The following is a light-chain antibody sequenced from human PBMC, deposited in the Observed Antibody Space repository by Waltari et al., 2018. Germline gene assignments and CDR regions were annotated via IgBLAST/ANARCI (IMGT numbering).Light chain of an antibody. CDR3: QAWDSSTAV. CDR1: KLGDKY. V-gene: IGLV3-1*01. CDR2: QDS. Sequence: SYELTQPPSVSVSPGQTASITCSGDKLGDKYACWYQQKPGQSPVLVIYQDSKRPSGSPERFSCSNPGNTATLTISRTQAMDEADYYCQAWDSSTAVFGGGTKLTVL. J-gene: IGLJ3*02.